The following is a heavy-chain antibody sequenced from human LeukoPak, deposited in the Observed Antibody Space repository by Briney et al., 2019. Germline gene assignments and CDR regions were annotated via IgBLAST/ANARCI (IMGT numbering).Heavy chain of an antibody. D-gene: IGHD1-26*01. Sequence: GGSLRLSCAASGFTFSSYSMNWVRQAPGKGLEWVSSISSSSSYIYYADSVKGRFTISRDNAKNSLYPQMNSLRAEDTAVYYCARGEGYYYYYMDVWGKGTTVTVSS. CDR2: ISSSSSYI. V-gene: IGHV3-21*01. CDR1: GFTFSSYS. J-gene: IGHJ6*03. CDR3: ARGEGYYYYYMDV.